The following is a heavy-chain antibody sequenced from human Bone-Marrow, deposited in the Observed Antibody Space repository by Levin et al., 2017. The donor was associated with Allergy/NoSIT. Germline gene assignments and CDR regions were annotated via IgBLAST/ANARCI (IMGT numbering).Heavy chain of an antibody. V-gene: IGHV4-4*07. CDR2: VYASGST. Sequence: NSSETLSLTCNVSANSISTYYWTWIRQPAGKGLEWIGRVYASGSTDYNPSLRGRVTISVDTSKNQFSLKLTSLTAADTALYYCARVVPRSIFDFWAQGILVTVSS. CDR3: ARVVPRSIFDF. D-gene: IGHD1-26*01. CDR1: ANSISTYY. J-gene: IGHJ4*02.